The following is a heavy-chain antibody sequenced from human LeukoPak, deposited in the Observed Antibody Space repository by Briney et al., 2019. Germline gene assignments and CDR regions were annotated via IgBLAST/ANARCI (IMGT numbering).Heavy chain of an antibody. Sequence: PGGSLRLSCEASGLTVSSNYMSWVRQAPGKGLEWVAVAYDDASNQYYADSVKGRFTISKDNSRNTLYLQMNSLRAEDTAVYSCATGSRYYYDHWGQGTLVTASS. V-gene: IGHV3-33*08. CDR2: AYDDASNQ. CDR3: ATGSRYYYDH. J-gene: IGHJ4*02. CDR1: GLTVSSNY. D-gene: IGHD3-22*01.